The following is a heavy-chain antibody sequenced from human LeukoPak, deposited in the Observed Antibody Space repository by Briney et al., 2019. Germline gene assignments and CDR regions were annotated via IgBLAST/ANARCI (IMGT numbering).Heavy chain of an antibody. J-gene: IGHJ4*02. Sequence: GGSLRLSCAASGFTFSSYAMHRVRQAPGKGLEWVAVISYDGSNKYYADSVKGRFTISRDNSKNTLYLQMNSLRAEDTAVYYCAREGAITMVRGVSSPYYFDYWGQGTLVTVSS. V-gene: IGHV3-30-3*01. CDR1: GFTFSSYA. CDR2: ISYDGSNK. CDR3: AREGAITMVRGVSSPYYFDY. D-gene: IGHD3-10*01.